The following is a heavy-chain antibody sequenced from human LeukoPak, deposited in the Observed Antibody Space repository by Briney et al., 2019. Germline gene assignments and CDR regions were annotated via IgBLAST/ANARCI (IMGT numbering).Heavy chain of an antibody. CDR3: ARDGGYYYDSSGYSYRDY. J-gene: IGHJ4*02. D-gene: IGHD3-22*01. Sequence: PGGSLRLSCAASGFTFSSYWMHWVRHAPGKGLVWVSRINSDGSSTIYADSVKGRFTISRDNAKNSLYLQMNSLRAEDTAVYYCARDGGYYYDSSGYSYRDYWGQGTLVTVSS. V-gene: IGHV3-74*01. CDR1: GFTFSSYW. CDR2: INSDGSST.